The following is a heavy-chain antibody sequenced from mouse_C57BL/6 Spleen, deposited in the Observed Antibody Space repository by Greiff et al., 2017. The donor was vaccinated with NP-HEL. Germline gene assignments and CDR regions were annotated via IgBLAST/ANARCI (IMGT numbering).Heavy chain of an antibody. D-gene: IGHD1-1*01. V-gene: IGHV1-80*01. J-gene: IGHJ4*01. Sequence: VKLMESGAELVKPGASVKISCKASGYAFSSYWMNWVKQRPGKGLEWIGQIYPGDGDTNYNGKFKGKATLTADKSSSTAYMQLSSLTSEDSAVYFCAYYYGEGNYAMDYWGQGTSVTVSS. CDR2: IYPGDGDT. CDR1: GYAFSSYW. CDR3: AYYYGEGNYAMDY.